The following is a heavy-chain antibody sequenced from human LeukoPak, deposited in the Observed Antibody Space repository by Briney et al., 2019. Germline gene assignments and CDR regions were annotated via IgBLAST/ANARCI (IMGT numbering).Heavy chain of an antibody. CDR1: GFTFDDYA. J-gene: IGHJ3*02. D-gene: IGHD2-2*01. CDR2: ISWNSGII. Sequence: GGSLRLSCAASGFTFDDYAMHWVRQAPGKGLEWVSSISWNSGIIGYADTVEGRFTISRGSAKNSLYLQMNSLRAEDTALYYCAKSVVPGRTGAFDIWGQGTMVTVSP. V-gene: IGHV3-9*01. CDR3: AKSVVPGRTGAFDI.